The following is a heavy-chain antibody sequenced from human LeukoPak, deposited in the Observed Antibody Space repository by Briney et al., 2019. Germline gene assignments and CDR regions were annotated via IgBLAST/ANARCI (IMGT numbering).Heavy chain of an antibody. CDR2: IYHSGRT. D-gene: IGHD2-2*01. J-gene: IGHJ2*01. V-gene: IGHV4-30-2*01. CDR1: GGSISSGGYS. Sequence: SQTLSLTCAVSGGSISSGGYSCSWIRQPPGKGLGWIGYIYHSGRTYYNPSLKSRVTISVDRSKNQSSLKLSSVTAADTAVYHRARNSHYQWYFDPWGRGTLFTVSS. CDR3: ARNSHYQWYFDP.